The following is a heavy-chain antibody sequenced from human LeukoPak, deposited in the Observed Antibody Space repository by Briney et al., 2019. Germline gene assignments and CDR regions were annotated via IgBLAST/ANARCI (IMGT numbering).Heavy chain of an antibody. Sequence: ASVKVSCKASGYTFTNYAMNWVRQAPGQGLEWMGWINTNTGNPTCAQGFTGRFVFSLDTSVSTAYLQISSLKAEDTAVYYCARDSTTTLDGSVSYWAPNFWGQGTLVTVSS. CDR1: GYTFTNYA. CDR3: ARDSTTTLDGSVSYWAPNF. D-gene: IGHD3-10*01. CDR2: INTNTGNP. V-gene: IGHV7-4-1*02. J-gene: IGHJ4*02.